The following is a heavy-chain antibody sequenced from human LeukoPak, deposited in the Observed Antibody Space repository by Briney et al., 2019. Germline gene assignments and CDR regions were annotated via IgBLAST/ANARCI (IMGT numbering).Heavy chain of an antibody. CDR3: AKDLTIVVVPAVIDY. CDR2: ISNDGNNK. D-gene: IGHD2-2*01. Sequence: GRSLRLSCAASGFTFSSYGMHWVRQAPGMGLERVALISNDGNNKYYADSVKGRFTISRDNSKNTLYLQMNSLRAEDTAIYYCAKDLTIVVVPAVIDYWGQGTLVTVSS. J-gene: IGHJ4*02. V-gene: IGHV3-30*18. CDR1: GFTFSSYG.